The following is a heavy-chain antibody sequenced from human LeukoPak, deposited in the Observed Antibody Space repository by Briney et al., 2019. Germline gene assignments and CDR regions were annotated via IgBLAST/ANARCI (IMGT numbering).Heavy chain of an antibody. Sequence: ASVKVSCKASGYTFTSYYMHWVRQAPGQGLEWMGIINPSGGSTGYAQKFQGRVTMTRDTSTSTVYMELSSLRSEDTAVYYCARDGDYYGDRGYYFDYWGQGTLVTVSS. D-gene: IGHD4-17*01. CDR3: ARDGDYYGDRGYYFDY. CDR1: GYTFTSYY. V-gene: IGHV1-46*01. CDR2: INPSGGST. J-gene: IGHJ4*02.